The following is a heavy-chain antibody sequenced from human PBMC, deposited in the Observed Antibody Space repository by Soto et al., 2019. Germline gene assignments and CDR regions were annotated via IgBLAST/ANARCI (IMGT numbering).Heavy chain of an antibody. CDR3: ASYLLPRIAAASNDY. Sequence: ASVKVSCKASGYTFTGYYMHWVRQAPGQGLEWMGWINPNSGGTNYAQKFQGRVTMTRDTSISTAYMELSRLRSDDTAVYYCASYLLPRIAAASNDYWGQGTLVTVSS. J-gene: IGHJ4*02. CDR1: GYTFTGYY. V-gene: IGHV1-2*02. CDR2: INPNSGGT. D-gene: IGHD6-13*01.